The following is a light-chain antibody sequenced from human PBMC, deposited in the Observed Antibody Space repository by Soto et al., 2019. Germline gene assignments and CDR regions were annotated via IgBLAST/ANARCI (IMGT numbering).Light chain of an antibody. CDR2: ATS. J-gene: IGKJ5*01. CDR3: QQSYSTPT. CDR1: QSISTY. V-gene: IGKV1-39*01. Sequence: DIQMTQSPSSLSASVGDRVTVTCRASQSISTYLNWYQQKPGKAPKLLIHATSRLQSGVPSRFTGSGSGTDFTLTINTLQPEDFATYYCQQSYSTPTFGQGTRLEI.